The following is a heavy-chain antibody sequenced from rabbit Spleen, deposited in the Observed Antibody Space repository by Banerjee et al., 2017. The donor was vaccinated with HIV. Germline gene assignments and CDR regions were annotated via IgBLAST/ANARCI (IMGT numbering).Heavy chain of an antibody. CDR3: ARDTGSSFSSYGMDL. J-gene: IGHJ6*01. CDR2: IYAGSSGST. D-gene: IGHD8-1*01. CDR1: GFTVSNYW. V-gene: IGHV1S45*01. Sequence: QEQLVESGGGLVQPEGSLTLTCKASGFTVSNYWMCWVRQAPGKGLEWIGCIYAGSSGSTYYASWAKGRFTISRSTSLNTVDLQMNSLTAADTATYFCARDTGSSFSSYGMDLWGPGTLVTVS.